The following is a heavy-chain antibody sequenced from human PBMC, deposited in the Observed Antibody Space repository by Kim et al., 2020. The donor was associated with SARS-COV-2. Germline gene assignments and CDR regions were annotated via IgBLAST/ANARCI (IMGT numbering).Heavy chain of an antibody. CDR2: IYYSGST. V-gene: IGHV4-59*01. J-gene: IGHJ3*02. D-gene: IGHD3-22*01. Sequence: SETLSLTCTVSGGSISSYYWSWIGQPPGKGLEWIGYIYYSGSTNYNPSLKSRVTISVDTSKNQFSLKLSSVTAADTAVYYCARGYYYDSSGYNDAFDIWGQGTMVTVSS. CDR1: GGSISSYY. CDR3: ARGYYYDSSGYNDAFDI.